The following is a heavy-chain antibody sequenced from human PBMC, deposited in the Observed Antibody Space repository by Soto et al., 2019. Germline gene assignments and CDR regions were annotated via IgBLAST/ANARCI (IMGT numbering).Heavy chain of an antibody. D-gene: IGHD3-22*01. Sequence: GGSLRLSCAASGFTFGSYAMHWVRQAPGKGLEWVAVISYDGSNKYYADSVKGRFTTSRDNSKNTLYLQMNSLRAEDTAVYYCARDCYDSSGYYLTWGQGTLVTVSS. CDR3: ARDCYDSSGYYLT. J-gene: IGHJ5*02. V-gene: IGHV3-30-3*01. CDR2: ISYDGSNK. CDR1: GFTFGSYA.